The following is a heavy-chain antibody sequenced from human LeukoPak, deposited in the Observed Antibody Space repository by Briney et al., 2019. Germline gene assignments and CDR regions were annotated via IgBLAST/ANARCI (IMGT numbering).Heavy chain of an antibody. J-gene: IGHJ6*03. CDR2: ISSSGSTI. CDR1: GFTFSDYY. V-gene: IGHV3-11*04. CDR3: ATSAQGSYDFWSGYPYYYYYYMDV. D-gene: IGHD3-3*01. Sequence: GESLKISCAASGFTFSDYYMSWIRQAPGKGLEWVSYISSSGSTIYYADSVKGRFTISRDNAKNSLYLQMNSLRAEYTAVYYCATSAQGSYDFWSGYPYYYYYYMDVWGKGTTVTVSS.